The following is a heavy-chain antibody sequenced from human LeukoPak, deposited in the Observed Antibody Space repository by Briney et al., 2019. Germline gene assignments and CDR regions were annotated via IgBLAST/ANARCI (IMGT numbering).Heavy chain of an antibody. CDR2: INHSGST. Sequence: PSETLSLTCAVYGGSFSGYYWSWIRRPPGKGLEWIGEINHSGSTNYNPSLKSRVTISVDTSKNQFSLKLSSVTAADTAVYYCARGRAPDYDILTGYYPKGGYFDYWGQGTLVTVSS. D-gene: IGHD3-9*01. CDR1: GGSFSGYY. CDR3: ARGRAPDYDILTGYYPKGGYFDY. V-gene: IGHV4-34*01. J-gene: IGHJ4*02.